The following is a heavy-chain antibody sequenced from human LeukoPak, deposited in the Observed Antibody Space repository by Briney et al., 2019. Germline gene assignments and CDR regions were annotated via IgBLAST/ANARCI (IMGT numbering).Heavy chain of an antibody. CDR2: ISGSGGST. CDR1: GFTFSNYA. D-gene: IGHD3-10*01. J-gene: IGHJ4*02. Sequence: AGGSLRLSCAASGFTFSNYAMSWVRQAPGKGLEWVSIISGSGGSTYYATSVKGRFTISRDNSKNTLYLQINSLRAEDTAVYFCAKTSPSDWFGELLHYYFDYWGQGTLVTVSS. CDR3: AKTSPSDWFGELLHYYFDY. V-gene: IGHV3-23*01.